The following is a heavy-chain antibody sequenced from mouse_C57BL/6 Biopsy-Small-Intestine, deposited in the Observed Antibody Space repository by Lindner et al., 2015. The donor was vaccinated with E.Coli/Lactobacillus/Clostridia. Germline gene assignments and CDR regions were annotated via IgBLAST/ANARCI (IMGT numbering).Heavy chain of an antibody. CDR3: ARSDWGWFAY. J-gene: IGHJ3*01. CDR2: INPSTGGT. CDR1: GYSFTGYY. Sequence: VQLQESGAELMKPGASVKISCKASGYSFTGYYMNWVKQSPEKSLEWIGEINPSTGGTTYNQKFKAKAALTVDTSSSTAYMQLKSLTSEDSAVYYCARSDWGWFAYWGQGTLVTVSA. V-gene: IGHV1-42*01. D-gene: IGHD4-1*01.